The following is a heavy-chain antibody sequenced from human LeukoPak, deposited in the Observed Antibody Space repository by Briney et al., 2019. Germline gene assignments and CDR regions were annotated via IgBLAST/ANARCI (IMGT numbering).Heavy chain of an antibody. CDR1: GGTFSSYA. D-gene: IGHD3-10*01. Sequence: SVKVSCKASGGTFSSYAISWVRQAPGQGLEWMGGIIPIFGTANYAQKFQGRVTITADESTSTAYMELSSLRSEDTAVYYCARVGLGSGTSTAKYYYMDVWGKGTTVTVSS. J-gene: IGHJ6*03. V-gene: IGHV1-69*13. CDR2: IIPIFGTA. CDR3: ARVGLGSGTSTAKYYYMDV.